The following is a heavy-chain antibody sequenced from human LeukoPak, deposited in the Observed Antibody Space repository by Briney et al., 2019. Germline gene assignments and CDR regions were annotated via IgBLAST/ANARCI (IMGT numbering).Heavy chain of an antibody. V-gene: IGHV3-30*04. CDR3: ARSPYYYYYMDV. Sequence: GGSLRFSCAASGFTFSSYAMHWVRQAPGKGLEWVAVISYDGSNKYYADSVKGRFTISRDNSKNTLYLQMNSLRAEDTAVYYCARSPYYYYYMDVWGKGTTVTVSS. J-gene: IGHJ6*03. CDR1: GFTFSSYA. CDR2: ISYDGSNK.